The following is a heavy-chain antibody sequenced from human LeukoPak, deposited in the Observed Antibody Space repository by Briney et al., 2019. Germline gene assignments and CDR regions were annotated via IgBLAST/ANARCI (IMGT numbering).Heavy chain of an antibody. CDR3: AKLLSHSGRFLY. D-gene: IGHD2-15*01. CDR1: GFTFSSYG. J-gene: IGHJ4*02. Sequence: GGSLRLSCAASGFTFSSYGMHWVRQAPGKGLEWVAFIRNDGSNKYYADSVKGRFTISRDNSKNTLYLQMNSLRAEDTAVYYCAKLLSHSGRFLYWGQGALVTVSS. CDR2: IRNDGSNK. V-gene: IGHV3-30*02.